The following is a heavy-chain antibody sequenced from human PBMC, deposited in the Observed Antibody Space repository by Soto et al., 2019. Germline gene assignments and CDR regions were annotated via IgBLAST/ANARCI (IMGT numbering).Heavy chain of an antibody. D-gene: IGHD3-22*01. Sequence: PGGSLRLSCAASGFTFSSYGMHWVRQAPGKGLEWVAVISYDGSKKYYADSVKGRFTISRDNSKSTLYLQMNSLKTEDTGIYYCTTDSYSTMIVVRFDYWGHGTLVTASS. CDR3: TTDSYSTMIVVRFDY. CDR1: GFTFSSYG. J-gene: IGHJ4*01. CDR2: ISYDGSKK. V-gene: IGHV3-30*03.